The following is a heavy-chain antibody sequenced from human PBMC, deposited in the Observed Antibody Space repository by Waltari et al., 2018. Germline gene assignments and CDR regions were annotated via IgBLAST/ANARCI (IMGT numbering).Heavy chain of an antibody. Sequence: EVQLVESGGGLVQPGGSLRLSCAASGFSVSGVYMTWVRQAPGKGLQWVSIIYSGGSTYYADSVKGRFTISRDNSKNTVFLQMNSLRVDDTAVYYCARPVGNETWGQGTLVPVSS. CDR1: GFSVSGVY. V-gene: IGHV3-53*01. D-gene: IGHD1-26*01. J-gene: IGHJ5*02. CDR2: IYSGGST. CDR3: ARPVGNET.